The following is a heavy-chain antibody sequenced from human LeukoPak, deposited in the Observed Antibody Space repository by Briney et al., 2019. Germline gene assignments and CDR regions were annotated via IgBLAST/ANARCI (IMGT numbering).Heavy chain of an antibody. CDR1: GGSFSGYY. CDR2: INHGGST. V-gene: IGHV4-34*01. J-gene: IGHJ5*02. Sequence: RTSETLSLTCAVYGGSFSGYYWSWIRQPPGKGLEWIGEINHGGSTNYNPSLKSRVTISVDTSKNQFSLKLSSVTAADTAVYYCARELIGFDPWGQGTLVTVSS. CDR3: ARELIGFDP. D-gene: IGHD2-8*01.